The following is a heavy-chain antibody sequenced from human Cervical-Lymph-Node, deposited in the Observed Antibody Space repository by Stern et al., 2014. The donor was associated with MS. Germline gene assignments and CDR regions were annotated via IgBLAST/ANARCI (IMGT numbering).Heavy chain of an antibody. V-gene: IGHV4-59*01. Sequence: QVQLQESDPGLVKPSETLSLTCTVSGGPIRSYFWSWIRQSPGRALEWIGYISHSGSTNSNPSLKSRVTISRDTSKNHLSLKLRSVTAADTAVYYCAREAPGGSGWTPFDYWGQGILVTVSS. CDR1: GGPIRSYF. D-gene: IGHD6-19*01. J-gene: IGHJ4*02. CDR3: AREAPGGSGWTPFDY. CDR2: ISHSGST.